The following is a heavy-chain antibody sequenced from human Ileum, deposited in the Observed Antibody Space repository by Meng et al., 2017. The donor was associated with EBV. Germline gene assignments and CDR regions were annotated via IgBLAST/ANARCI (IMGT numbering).Heavy chain of an antibody. D-gene: IGHD1-26*01. CDR3: ARDLRVGGAFDY. Sequence: QVKLQQSGPGLVRPSETLSLTCTVSGASVTSSGYYWSWLRQSPGKGLEWLGYVNYNGDSTYNPSLKSRVTIFIDTSKKQFYLNLTSATAADTAIYYCARDLRVGGAFDYWGQGTLVTVSS. V-gene: IGHV4-61*08. CDR1: GASVTSSGYY. CDR2: VNYNGDS. J-gene: IGHJ4*02.